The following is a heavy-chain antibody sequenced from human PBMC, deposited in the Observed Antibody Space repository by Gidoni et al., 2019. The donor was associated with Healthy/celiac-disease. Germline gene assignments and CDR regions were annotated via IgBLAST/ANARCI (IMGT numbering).Heavy chain of an antibody. Sequence: QVQLVQSGAEVKKPGASVKVSCKASGYTFTGYYMHWVRQAPGQGLEWMGRINPNSGGTNYAQKFQGRVTMTRDTSISTAYMELSRLRSDDTAVYYCAREGGAARDLNYYYYYYMDVWGKGTTVTVSS. V-gene: IGHV1-2*06. CDR3: AREGGAARDLNYYYYYYMDV. CDR2: INPNSGGT. D-gene: IGHD6-6*01. J-gene: IGHJ6*03. CDR1: GYTFTGYY.